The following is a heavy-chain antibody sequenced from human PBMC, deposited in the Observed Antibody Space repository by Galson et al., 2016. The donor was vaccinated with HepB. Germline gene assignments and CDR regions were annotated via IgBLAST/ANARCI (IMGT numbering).Heavy chain of an antibody. D-gene: IGHD2-2*01. Sequence: LTCDVSGASISDSNWWTWVRQVPGKGLEWIGEIYHTGTSNNNPFLNSRFTLSVDKSRNQFSLNVTSVTAADTAVYYCARAAIIPGARMVFDPWGQGTLVTVSS. CDR3: ARAAIIPGARMVFDP. V-gene: IGHV4-4*02. J-gene: IGHJ5*02. CDR1: GASISDSNW. CDR2: IYHTGTS.